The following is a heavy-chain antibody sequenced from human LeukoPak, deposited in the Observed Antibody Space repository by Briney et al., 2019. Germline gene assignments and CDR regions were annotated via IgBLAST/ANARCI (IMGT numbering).Heavy chain of an antibody. CDR3: ARHPRIVGATAYYYYMDV. CDR2: IYYSGST. D-gene: IGHD1-26*01. J-gene: IGHJ6*03. Sequence: SETLSLTCTVSGGSISSSSYYWGWIRQPPGKGLEWIGYIYYSGSTNYNPSLKSRVTISVDTSKNQFSLKLSSVTAADTAVYYCARHPRIVGATAYYYYMDVWGKGTTVTISS. V-gene: IGHV4-39*01. CDR1: GGSISSSSYY.